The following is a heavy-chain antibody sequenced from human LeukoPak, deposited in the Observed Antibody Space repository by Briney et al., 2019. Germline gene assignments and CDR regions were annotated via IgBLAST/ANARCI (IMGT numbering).Heavy chain of an antibody. CDR2: ISSSSSLI. J-gene: IGHJ3*02. Sequence: GGSLRLSCAASGFTFSYYSMNWVRQAPGRGLEWVSCISSSSSLIFYSDSVRGRFTISRDNAKNSLYLQMNSLRAEDTAVYYCARAMIVVGVGAFDIWGQGTMVTVSS. CDR1: GFTFSYYS. V-gene: IGHV3-21*01. D-gene: IGHD3-22*01. CDR3: ARAMIVVGVGAFDI.